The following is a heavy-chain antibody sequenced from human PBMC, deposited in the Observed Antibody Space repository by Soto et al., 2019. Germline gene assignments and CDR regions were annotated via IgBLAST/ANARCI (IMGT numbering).Heavy chain of an antibody. CDR1: GFTFSNHA. Sequence: GGSLRLSCAASGFTFSNHAMNWLRQAPGKGLEWVAVISYDGSNKNYADSVQGRLTISRDNAKNTLFLQMSSLRAEDTAVYYCARSHDSGGNGRGVWFDAWGQGTLVTVSS. D-gene: IGHD4-17*01. V-gene: IGHV3-30-3*01. J-gene: IGHJ5*02. CDR2: ISYDGSNK. CDR3: ARSHDSGGNGRGVWFDA.